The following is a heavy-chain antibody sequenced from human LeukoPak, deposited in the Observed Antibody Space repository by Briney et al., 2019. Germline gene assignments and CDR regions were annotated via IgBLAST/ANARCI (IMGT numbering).Heavy chain of an antibody. CDR3: ARLGLYYDFWSGSPTGFDY. CDR2: IYYSGST. D-gene: IGHD3-3*01. V-gene: IGHV4-31*03. J-gene: IGHJ4*02. Sequence: SQTLSLTCTVSGGSISSGGYYWSWIRQHPGKGLEWIGYIYYSGSTYYNPSLKSRVTISVDTSKNQFSLKLSSVTAADTAVYYCARLGLYYDFWSGSPTGFDYWGQGTLVTVSS. CDR1: GGSISSGGYY.